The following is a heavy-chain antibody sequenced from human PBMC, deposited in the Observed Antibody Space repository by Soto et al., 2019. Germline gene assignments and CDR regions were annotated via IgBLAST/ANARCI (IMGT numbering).Heavy chain of an antibody. Sequence: QITLKESGPTLVKPTQTLTLTCTFSGFSLSTSGVGVGWIRHPPGKALEWLALIYWDDDKRYSPSLKSMLTITKDTSNNRVVLTMTNMDPVDTATYYCAHIIPHCWEAGLSYFDYWGQGTLVTVSS. V-gene: IGHV2-5*02. CDR1: GFSLSTSGVG. D-gene: IGHD1-26*01. CDR2: IYWDDDK. CDR3: AHIIPHCWEAGLSYFDY. J-gene: IGHJ4*02.